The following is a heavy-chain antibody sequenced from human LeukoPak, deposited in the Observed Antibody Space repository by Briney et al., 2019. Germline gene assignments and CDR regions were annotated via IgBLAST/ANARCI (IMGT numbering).Heavy chain of an antibody. CDR3: ARTPADFWSGYPDSYYFDY. J-gene: IGHJ4*02. Sequence: ASVKVSCKASGYTSTGYYMHWVRQAPGQGLEWMGWINPNSGGANYAQKFQGRVTMTRDTSISTAYMELSRLRSDDTAVYYCARTPADFWSGYPDSYYFDYWGQGTLVTVSS. D-gene: IGHD3-3*01. V-gene: IGHV1-2*02. CDR2: INPNSGGA. CDR1: GYTSTGYY.